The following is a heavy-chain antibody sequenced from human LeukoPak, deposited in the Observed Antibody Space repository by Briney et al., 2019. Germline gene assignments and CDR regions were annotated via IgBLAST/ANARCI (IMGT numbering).Heavy chain of an antibody. J-gene: IGHJ4*02. CDR1: GYSFTSYW. D-gene: IGHD4-17*01. Sequence: EESVKISCKGSGYSFTSYWIGWVRQMPGKGVEWMGIIYPGDSDTRYRPSFQGQVTISADKSISTAYLQWSSLKASDTAMYYCARRTSPMTTVTAHFDYWGQGTLVTVSS. CDR3: ARRTSPMTTVTAHFDY. V-gene: IGHV5-51*01. CDR2: IYPGDSDT.